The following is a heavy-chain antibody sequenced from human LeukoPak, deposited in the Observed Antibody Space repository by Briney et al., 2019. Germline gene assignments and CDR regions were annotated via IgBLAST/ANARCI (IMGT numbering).Heavy chain of an antibody. D-gene: IGHD2-2*01. V-gene: IGHV3-74*01. J-gene: IGHJ5*02. CDR2: INGDGSST. CDR3: ARDQGYQLFDP. CDR1: GFTFRTYW. Sequence: PGGSLRLSCAASGFTFRTYWMHLVRQAPGKGLVWVSRINGDGSSTTYADSVKGRFTISRDNAKNTLYLQMNSLRAEDTAVYYCARDQGYQLFDPWGQGTLVTVSS.